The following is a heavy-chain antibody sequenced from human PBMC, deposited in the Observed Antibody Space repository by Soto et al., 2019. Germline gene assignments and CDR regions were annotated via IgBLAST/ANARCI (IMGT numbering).Heavy chain of an antibody. J-gene: IGHJ4*02. V-gene: IGHV3-48*04. CDR3: TREVQPVIRREYDY. CDR1: GFTFSSYS. Sequence: GGSLRLSCAASGFTFSSYSMYWVRQAPGKGLEWVSYISPSSSTIYYADSVKGRFTISRDNARNSLYLQMNSLRADDTAVYYCTREVQPVIRREYDYWGQGALVTVSS. CDR2: ISPSSSTI.